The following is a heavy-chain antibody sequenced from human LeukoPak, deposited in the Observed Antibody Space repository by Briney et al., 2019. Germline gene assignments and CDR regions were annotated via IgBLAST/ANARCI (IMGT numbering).Heavy chain of an antibody. V-gene: IGHV3-23*01. J-gene: IGHJ4*02. CDR3: AKLHSATITADFDH. Sequence: GGSLRLSCAASGFTFSSYAMSWVRQAPGKGLEWVSAISGSGGSTYYADSVKGRFTISRDNSKNTLYQQMNSLRAEDTAVYYCAKLHSATITADFDHWGQGTLVTVSS. CDR1: GFTFSSYA. D-gene: IGHD1-14*01. CDR2: ISGSGGST.